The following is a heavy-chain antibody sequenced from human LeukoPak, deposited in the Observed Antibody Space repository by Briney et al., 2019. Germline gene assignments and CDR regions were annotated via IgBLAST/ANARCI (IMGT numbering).Heavy chain of an antibody. CDR2: IYHSGSA. J-gene: IGHJ4*02. V-gene: IGHV4-39*02. CDR1: GDSISSTTYY. D-gene: IGHD6-13*01. CDR3: ARGLYDGGSWFHFDS. Sequence: PSETLSLTCTVSGDSISSTTYYWAWIRQPPGKGLQWIGNIYHSGSAFYNPSLRGRVTLSIDTSKNHFSLEVTSVTAADMAVYYCARGLYDGGSWFHFDSWGQGTLVTVSS.